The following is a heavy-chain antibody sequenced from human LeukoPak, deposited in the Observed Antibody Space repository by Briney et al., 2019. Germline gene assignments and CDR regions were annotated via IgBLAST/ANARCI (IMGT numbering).Heavy chain of an antibody. J-gene: IGHJ4*02. CDR1: GGSISSSNW. V-gene: IGHV4-4*02. Sequence: DPSETLSLTCAVSGGSISSSNWWSWVHQPPGKGLEWIGEIYHSGSTNYNPSLKSRVTISVDKSKNQFSLKLSSVTAADTAVYYCARTDYYDSSGYPDYWGQGTLVTVSS. CDR3: ARTDYYDSSGYPDY. CDR2: IYHSGST. D-gene: IGHD3-22*01.